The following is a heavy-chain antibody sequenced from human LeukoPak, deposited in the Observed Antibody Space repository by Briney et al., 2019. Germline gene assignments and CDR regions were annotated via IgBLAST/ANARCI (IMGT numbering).Heavy chain of an antibody. D-gene: IGHD3-22*01. J-gene: IGHJ4*02. CDR1: GFTFSSYS. CDR3: AKDDYYDNSGYRD. CDR2: ISYDVGKK. V-gene: IGHV3-30*18. Sequence: GGSLRLSCAASGFTFSSYSMNWVRQAPGKGLEWVAVISYDVGKKYYADSVKGRFTISRDNSKNTLYLQMNSLRAEDTAVYYCAKDDYYDNSGYRDWGQGTLVTVSS.